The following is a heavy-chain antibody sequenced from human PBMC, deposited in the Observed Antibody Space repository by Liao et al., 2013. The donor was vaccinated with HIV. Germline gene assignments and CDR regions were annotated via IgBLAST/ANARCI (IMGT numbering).Heavy chain of an antibody. J-gene: IGHJ6*04. D-gene: IGHD3-22*01. CDR2: IYSTGIT. Sequence: QVQLQESGPGLVKPSQTLSLTCTVSGGSISSGGFYWSWIRQTAGKGLEWIGRIYSTGITTYNPSLRSRVIMSVDTSKNQFSLKLTSVTAADTADYYCAREGDSSGYYYRGVVWGERDHGHRPPQ. CDR3: AREGDSSGYYYRGVV. V-gene: IGHV4-61*02. CDR1: GGSISSGGFY.